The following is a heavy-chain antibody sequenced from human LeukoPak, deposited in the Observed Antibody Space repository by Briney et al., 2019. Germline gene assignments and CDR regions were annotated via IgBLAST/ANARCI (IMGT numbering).Heavy chain of an antibody. Sequence: ASVKVSCKAAGYTFTGYYMFWVRQAPGQGLEWMGRINPNSGGTNYAQKFQGRVTMTRDTSISTAYMELSRLRSDDTAVYYCARDSNRYSGSYDLNWGQGTLVTVSS. CDR2: INPNSGGT. J-gene: IGHJ4*02. D-gene: IGHD1-26*01. CDR1: GYTFTGYY. V-gene: IGHV1-2*06. CDR3: ARDSNRYSGSYDLN.